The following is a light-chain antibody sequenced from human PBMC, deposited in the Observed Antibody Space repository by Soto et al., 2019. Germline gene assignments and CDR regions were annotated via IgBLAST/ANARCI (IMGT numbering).Light chain of an antibody. V-gene: IGKV3-11*01. J-gene: IGKJ4*01. CDR3: QQRSSWPLT. Sequence: EIVLTQSPATLSLSPGERATLSCRASQSVSTYLAWYRQKPGQAPRLLIYDASNRAAGIPARFSGSGSGTDFPLTISSLEPEDFAFYYCQQRSSWPLTFGGGTTV. CDR1: QSVSTY. CDR2: DAS.